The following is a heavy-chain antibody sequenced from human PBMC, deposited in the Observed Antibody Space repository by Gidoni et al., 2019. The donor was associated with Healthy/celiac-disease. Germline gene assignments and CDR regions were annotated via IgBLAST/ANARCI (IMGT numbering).Heavy chain of an antibody. D-gene: IGHD2-2*01. J-gene: IGHJ2*01. CDR3: AREELGYCSSTSCYASWYFDL. V-gene: IGHV4-31*03. Sequence: QVQLQESGPGLVKPSQTLSLTCTVSGGSISSGGYYWSWIRQHPGKGLEWIGYIYYSGSTYYNPALKSRVTISVDTSKTQFSLKLSSVTAADTAVYYCAREELGYCSSTSCYASWYFDLWGRGTLVTVSS. CDR2: IYYSGST. CDR1: GGSISSGGYY.